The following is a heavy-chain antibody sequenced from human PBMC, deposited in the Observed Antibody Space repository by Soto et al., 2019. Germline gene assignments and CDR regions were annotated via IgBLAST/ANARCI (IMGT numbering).Heavy chain of an antibody. Sequence: GGSLRLSCAASGFTFSSYGMHWVRQAPGKGLEWVAVIWYDGSNKYYADSVKGRFTISRDNSKNTLYLQMNSLRAEDTAVYYCARDLPSSGWSPHGDYWGQGTLVTVSS. D-gene: IGHD6-19*01. CDR1: GFTFSSYG. CDR3: ARDLPSSGWSPHGDY. CDR2: IWYDGSNK. J-gene: IGHJ4*02. V-gene: IGHV3-33*01.